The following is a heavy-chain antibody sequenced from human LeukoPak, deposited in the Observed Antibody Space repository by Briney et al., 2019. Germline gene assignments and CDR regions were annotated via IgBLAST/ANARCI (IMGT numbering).Heavy chain of an antibody. CDR2: INPNSGGI. CDR1: GYTFTGYY. D-gene: IGHD3-10*01. V-gene: IGHV1-2*06. CDR3: VLIRGVKKGLFDY. Sequence: ASVKVSCKASGYTFTGYYMHWVRQAPGQGLEWMGRINPNSGGINYAQKFQGRVTMTRDTSISTAYMELSRLRSDDTAVYYCVLIRGVKKGLFDYWGQGTLVTVSS. J-gene: IGHJ4*02.